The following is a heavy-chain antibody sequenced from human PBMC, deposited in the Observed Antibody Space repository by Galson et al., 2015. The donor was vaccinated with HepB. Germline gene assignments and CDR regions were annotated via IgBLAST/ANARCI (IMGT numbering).Heavy chain of an antibody. CDR3: ARGGCRGSSCYYDN. Sequence: SVKVSCKASGYTFTNYYIHWVRQVPGQGLECMGIVDPSGDRTTYAQQFQGRVTMTSDTSTSTVYMGLSSLRSDDTAVYYCARGGCRGSSCYYDNWGQGALVTVSS. J-gene: IGHJ4*02. CDR2: VDPSGDRT. CDR1: GYTFTNYY. V-gene: IGHV1-46*01. D-gene: IGHD2-2*01.